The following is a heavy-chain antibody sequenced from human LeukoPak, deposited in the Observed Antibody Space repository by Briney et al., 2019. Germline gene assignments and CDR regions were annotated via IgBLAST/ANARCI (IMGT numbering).Heavy chain of an antibody. Sequence: ASVKVSRKASGDTFTGYYMHWVRHAPGQGLEWMGWINPNSGGTNYAQKIQGRVTLTTDTSISTAYMELSRLRSDDTAVYYCARDPSPKYYDFWSGYSPEPAYYYYYMDVWGKGTTVTVSS. J-gene: IGHJ6*03. CDR2: INPNSGGT. CDR3: ARDPSPKYYDFWSGYSPEPAYYYYYMDV. CDR1: GDTFTGYY. D-gene: IGHD3-3*01. V-gene: IGHV1-2*02.